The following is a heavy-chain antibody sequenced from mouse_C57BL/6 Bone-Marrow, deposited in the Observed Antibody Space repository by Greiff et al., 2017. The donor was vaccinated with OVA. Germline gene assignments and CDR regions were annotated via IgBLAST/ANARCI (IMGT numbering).Heavy chain of an antibody. CDR3: ARDIYYYGSSFAY. Sequence: QVQLQQPGTELVKPGASVKLSCTASGYTFTSYWMHWVKQRPGQGLEWIGNINPSNGGTNYNEKFKSKATLTVDKSSSTAYMQLSSLASEDFAVYYCARDIYYYGSSFAYWGQGTLVTVSA. J-gene: IGHJ3*01. V-gene: IGHV1-53*01. CDR2: INPSNGGT. CDR1: GYTFTSYW. D-gene: IGHD1-1*01.